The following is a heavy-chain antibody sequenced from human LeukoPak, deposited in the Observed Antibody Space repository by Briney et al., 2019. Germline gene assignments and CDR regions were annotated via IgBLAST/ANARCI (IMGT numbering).Heavy chain of an antibody. CDR1: GGSFSGYY. Sequence: SETKFLSCGVDGGSFSGYYWSGIRQPAGKVLEWIGEFNDSGGTNYNPSFKSRVTISVDTSMNKFSLKLSCVTAADSAVYYCARGRKSSIAARPGVCLDYWGQGTLVTVSS. V-gene: IGHV4-34*01. D-gene: IGHD6-6*01. CDR2: FNDSGGT. CDR3: ARGRKSSIAARPGVCLDY. J-gene: IGHJ4*02.